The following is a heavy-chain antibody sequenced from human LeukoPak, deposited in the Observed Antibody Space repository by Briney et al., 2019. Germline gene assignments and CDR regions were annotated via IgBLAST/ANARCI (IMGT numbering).Heavy chain of an antibody. V-gene: IGHV4-34*01. CDR1: GGSFTGYY. CDR2: INHSGST. Sequence: SETLSLTCAVYGGSFTGYYWSWIRQPPGKGLEWIGEINHSGSTNYNPSLKSRVTISVDTSKNQFSLKLSSVTAADTAVYYCARNFQYFELPDYWGQGTLVTVSS. CDR3: ARNFQYFELPDY. D-gene: IGHD3-10*01. J-gene: IGHJ4*02.